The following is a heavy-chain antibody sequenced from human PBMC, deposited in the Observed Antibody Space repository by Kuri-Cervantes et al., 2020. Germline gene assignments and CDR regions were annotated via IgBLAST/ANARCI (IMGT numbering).Heavy chain of an antibody. J-gene: IGHJ3*01. CDR1: GFSLTNAW. CDR2: IKSQADGGTT. CDR3: TTQYIDV. Sequence: GESLKISCAASGFSLTNAWMTWVRQAPGKGLEWVGSIKSQADGGTTDLPAPVKGRFTFSRDDSKNTVYLQMNTLKTEDTAVYYRTTQYIDVWGPGTMVTVSS. V-gene: IGHV3-15*01. D-gene: IGHD6-6*01.